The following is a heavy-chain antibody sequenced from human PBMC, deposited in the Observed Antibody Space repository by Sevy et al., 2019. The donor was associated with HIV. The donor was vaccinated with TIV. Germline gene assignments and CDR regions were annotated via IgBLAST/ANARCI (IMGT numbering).Heavy chain of an antibody. D-gene: IGHD7-27*01. CDR2: VSSDGSEI. CDR1: GFSLSTYD. J-gene: IGHJ4*02. Sequence: GGSLRLSCAVSGFSLSTYDMHWVRQAPGKGLECVAIVSSDGSEINYADSVKGRFTISRDNSRNTLYLQMNSLRTEDTALYYCARDQLGSIDYWGQGALVTVSS. CDR3: ARDQLGSIDY. V-gene: IGHV3-30-3*01.